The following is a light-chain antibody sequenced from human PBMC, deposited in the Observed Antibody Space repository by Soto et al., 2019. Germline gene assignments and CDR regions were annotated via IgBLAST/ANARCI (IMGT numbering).Light chain of an antibody. CDR1: SSDVGGYNY. J-gene: IGLJ1*01. CDR2: DVS. Sequence: QSALTQPRSVSGSPGQSVTISCTGTSSDVGGYNYVSWYQQHPGKAPKLMIYDVSKRPSGVPDRFSGSKSGNTASLTISGLQAEDEADYCCCSYAGSYTYVFGTGTKRTVL. V-gene: IGLV2-11*01. CDR3: CSYAGSYTYV.